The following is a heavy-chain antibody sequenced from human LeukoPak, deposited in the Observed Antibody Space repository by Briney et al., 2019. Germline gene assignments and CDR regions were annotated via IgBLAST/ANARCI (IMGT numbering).Heavy chain of an antibody. D-gene: IGHD6-13*01. V-gene: IGHV3-23*01. CDR2: ISGSGGST. J-gene: IGHJ1*01. Sequence: GGSLRLSCAASGFTFSSYAMSWVHQAPGKGLEWVSAISGSGGSTYYADSVKGRFTISRDNSKNTLYLQMNSLRAEDTAVYYCAKDLSSSWYVFQHWGQGTLVTVSS. CDR1: GFTFSSYA. CDR3: AKDLSSSWYVFQH.